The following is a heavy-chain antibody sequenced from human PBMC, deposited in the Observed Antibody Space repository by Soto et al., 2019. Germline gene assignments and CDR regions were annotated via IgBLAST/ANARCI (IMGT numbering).Heavy chain of an antibody. CDR1: GLTFTAHG. Sequence: QVQLVESGGGVVQPGESLTLSCTTSGLTFTAHGFHWVRQTPGKGPEWVAMIWSDGSNKYCADSVQGRFTISRDNSKNTVSLQMSSLRVEDTALYFCARDRGVTYLDSWGQGTLVTVSS. CDR3: ARDRGVTYLDS. J-gene: IGHJ4*02. D-gene: IGHD3-10*01. CDR2: IWSDGSNK. V-gene: IGHV3-33*01.